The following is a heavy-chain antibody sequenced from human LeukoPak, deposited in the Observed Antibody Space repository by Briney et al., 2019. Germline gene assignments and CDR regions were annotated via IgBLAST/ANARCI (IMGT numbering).Heavy chain of an antibody. V-gene: IGHV5-51*01. Sequence: GESLKISCKGSGYSFTSYWIGWVRQMPGKGLEWMGIIYPGDSDTRYSPSFQGQVTISADKSISTAYLQWSSLKASDTAMYYCARGYCSSTSCQYVYSFFDYWGQGTLVTVSS. J-gene: IGHJ4*02. CDR3: ARGYCSSTSCQYVYSFFDY. CDR1: GYSFTSYW. D-gene: IGHD2-2*01. CDR2: IYPGDSDT.